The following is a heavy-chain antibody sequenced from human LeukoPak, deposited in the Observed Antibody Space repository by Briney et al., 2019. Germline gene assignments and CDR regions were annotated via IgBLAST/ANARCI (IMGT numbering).Heavy chain of an antibody. J-gene: IGHJ6*04. CDR3: ASTGYCSSTSCYLYSYYGMDV. D-gene: IGHD2-2*01. Sequence: SETLSLTCTVSGGSISSGGYYWSWIRQHPGKGLEWIGYIYYSGSTYYNPSLKSRVTISVDTSKNQFSLKLSSVTAADTAVYYCASTGYCSSTSCYLYSYYGMDVWGKGTTVTVSS. V-gene: IGHV4-31*03. CDR1: GGSISSGGYY. CDR2: IYYSGST.